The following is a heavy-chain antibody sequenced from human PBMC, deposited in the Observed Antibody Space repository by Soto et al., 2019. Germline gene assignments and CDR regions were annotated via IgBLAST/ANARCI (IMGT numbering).Heavy chain of an antibody. CDR2: IYPTGST. CDR3: ATGWGGRADY. Sequence: QLQLQESGSGLVKPSQTLSLTCTVSGGSISSGGYSWSWIRQPPGKGLEWIGSIYPTGSTSYNPSLKSLVAISVDRSKHQFSLKLSSVTAADTAVYYCATGWGGRADYWGQGTLVTVSS. D-gene: IGHD3-16*01. J-gene: IGHJ4*02. V-gene: IGHV4-30-2*01. CDR1: GGSISSGGYS.